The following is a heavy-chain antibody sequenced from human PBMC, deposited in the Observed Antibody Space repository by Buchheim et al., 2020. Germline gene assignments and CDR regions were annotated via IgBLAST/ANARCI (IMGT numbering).Heavy chain of an antibody. Sequence: QVQLQQWGAGLLKPSETLSLTCAVYGGSFSGYSWSWIRQPPGKGLEWIGEINHSGSTNYNPSLKSRVTISVDTSKNQFSLKLSSVTAADTAVYYCARVRRSIVVVPAAIGGFDYWGQGTL. CDR1: GGSFSGYS. J-gene: IGHJ4*02. D-gene: IGHD2-2*02. V-gene: IGHV4-34*01. CDR2: INHSGST. CDR3: ARVRRSIVVVPAAIGGFDY.